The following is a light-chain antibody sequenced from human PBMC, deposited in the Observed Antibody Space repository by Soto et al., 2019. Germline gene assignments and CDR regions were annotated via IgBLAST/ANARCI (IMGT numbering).Light chain of an antibody. Sequence: EVVMTQSPATLSVSPGAPAPLSCRASQSVSSSLAWYQQKPGQAPRLLIYGASTRATGIPARFSGSGSGTDFTLTISRLEPEDFAMYYCQQYGSSLITFGQGTRLEIK. CDR3: QQYGSSLIT. V-gene: IGKV3-20*01. CDR1: QSVSSS. CDR2: GAS. J-gene: IGKJ5*01.